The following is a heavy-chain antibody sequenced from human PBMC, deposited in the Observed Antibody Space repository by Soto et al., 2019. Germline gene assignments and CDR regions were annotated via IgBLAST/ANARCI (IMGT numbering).Heavy chain of an antibody. V-gene: IGHV1-69*13. Sequence: SVKVSCKASGGTFSSFGISWVRQAPGQGLEWMGGIIPVFGRPNYAQRFRGRLTITAEESTNTGYMELIDLRSEETAVYYCAREGSGYNFWGQGNKVTVYS. J-gene: IGHJ1*01. CDR1: GGTFSSFG. CDR2: IIPVFGRP. D-gene: IGHD5-12*01. CDR3: AREGSGYNF.